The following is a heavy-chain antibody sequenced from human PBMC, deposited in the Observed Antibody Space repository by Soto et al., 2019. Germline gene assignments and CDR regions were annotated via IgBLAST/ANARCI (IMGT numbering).Heavy chain of an antibody. Sequence: GASEKVSAKASGYTFTSYGITWVRQAPGQGLEWMGWISAYNGTKNYAQKLQGRVTMTTDTSTPTAYGELRSLRPVETAAYYSAGVRDSSYDRDAFDIWGQGTMVSV. J-gene: IGHJ3*02. D-gene: IGHD5-12*01. CDR3: AGVRDSSYDRDAFDI. V-gene: IGHV1-18*01. CDR1: GYTFTSYG. CDR2: ISAYNGTK.